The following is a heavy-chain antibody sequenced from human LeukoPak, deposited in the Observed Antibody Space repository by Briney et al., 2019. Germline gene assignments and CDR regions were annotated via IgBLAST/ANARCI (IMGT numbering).Heavy chain of an antibody. J-gene: IGHJ6*02. Sequence: SETLSLTCTVSGGSISSYYWSWIRQPAGKGLEWIGCIYSSGSTNYNPSLKSRVTMSVDTSKNQFSLKLSSVTAADTAVYYCARDGLSCSGGSCYPTPDVWGQGTTVTVSS. CDR1: GGSISSYY. CDR2: IYSSGST. V-gene: IGHV4-4*07. CDR3: ARDGLSCSGGSCYPTPDV. D-gene: IGHD2-15*01.